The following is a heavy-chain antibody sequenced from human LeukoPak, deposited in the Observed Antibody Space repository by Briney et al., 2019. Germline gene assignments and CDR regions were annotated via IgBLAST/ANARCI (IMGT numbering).Heavy chain of an antibody. D-gene: IGHD3-10*01. Sequence: GASVKVSCKASGYTFTSYYMHWVRQAPGQGLEWMGIINPSGGSTSYAQKFQGRVTMTRDTSTSTVYMELSSLRSEDTAVYYCAGDLGRITMVRGPVDYWGQGTLVTVSS. CDR3: AGDLGRITMVRGPVDY. CDR1: GYTFTSYY. V-gene: IGHV1-46*01. CDR2: INPSGGST. J-gene: IGHJ4*02.